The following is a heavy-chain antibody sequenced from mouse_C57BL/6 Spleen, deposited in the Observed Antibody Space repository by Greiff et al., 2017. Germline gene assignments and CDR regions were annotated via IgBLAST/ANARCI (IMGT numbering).Heavy chain of an antibody. J-gene: IGHJ4*01. CDR1: GFSLTSYG. V-gene: IGHV2-5*01. D-gene: IGHD2-4*01. CDR3: AKTNYDYDEYYAMDY. CDR2: IWRGGST. Sequence: VQLKESGPGLVQPSQSLSITCTVSGFSLTSYGVHWVRQSPGKGLEWLGVIWRGGSTDYNAAFMSRLSITKDNSKSQVFFKMNSLQADDTAIYYCAKTNYDYDEYYAMDYWGQGTSVTVSS.